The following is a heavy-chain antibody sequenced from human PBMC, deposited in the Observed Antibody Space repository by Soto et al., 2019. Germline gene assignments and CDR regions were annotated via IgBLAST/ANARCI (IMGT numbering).Heavy chain of an antibody. J-gene: IGHJ5*02. CDR2: IIPIFGTA. CDR1: GYTFTSYA. D-gene: IGHD6-13*01. CDR3: AREEQQRDNWFDP. V-gene: IGHV1-69*13. Sequence: SVKVSCKASGYTFTSYAMHWVRQAPGQGLEWMGGIIPIFGTANYAQKFQGRVTITADESTSTAYMELSSLRSEDTAVYYCAREEQQRDNWFDPWGQGTLVTVSS.